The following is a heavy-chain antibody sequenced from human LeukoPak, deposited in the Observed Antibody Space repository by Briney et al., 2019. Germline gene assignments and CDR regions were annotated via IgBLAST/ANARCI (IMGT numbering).Heavy chain of an antibody. CDR3: ARDRRTARAAGSWFDP. D-gene: IGHD2-15*01. J-gene: IGHJ5*02. CDR2: ISAYNGNT. Sequence: ASVKVSCKASGYTFTSYGISWVRQAPGQGLEWMGWISAYNGNTNYAQKLQGRVTMTTDTSTSTAYTELRSLRPDDTAVYYCARDRRTARAAGSWFDPWGQGTLVTVSS. CDR1: GYTFTSYG. V-gene: IGHV1-18*01.